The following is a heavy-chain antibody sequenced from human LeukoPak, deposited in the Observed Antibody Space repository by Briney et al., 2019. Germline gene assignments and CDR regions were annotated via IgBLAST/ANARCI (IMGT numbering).Heavy chain of an antibody. J-gene: IGHJ3*02. CDR2: IYHSGST. CDR3: AKVGAHDAFDI. CDR1: GGSISSGGYY. Sequence: SETLSLTCTVSGGSISSGGYYWSCIRQPPGKGLEWIGYIYHSGSTYYNPSLKSRVTISVDRSKNQFSLKLSSVTAADTAVYYCAKVGAHDAFDIWGQGTMVTVSS. D-gene: IGHD1-26*01. V-gene: IGHV4-30-2*01.